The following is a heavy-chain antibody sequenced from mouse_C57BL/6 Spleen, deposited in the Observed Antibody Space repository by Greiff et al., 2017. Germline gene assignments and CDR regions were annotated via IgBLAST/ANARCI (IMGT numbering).Heavy chain of an antibody. CDR2: ISYDGSN. V-gene: IGHV3-6*01. CDR3: ARDGGYCDD. CDR1: GYSITSGYY. Sequence: EVQLQQSGPGLVKPSQSLSLTCSATGYSITSGYYWNWIRQFPGNKLEWMGYISYDGSNNYNPSLKNRISITRDTSKNQSFLKLNSVTTEDTATYYCARDGGYCDDWGQGTTLTVSS. J-gene: IGHJ2*01. D-gene: IGHD1-1*02.